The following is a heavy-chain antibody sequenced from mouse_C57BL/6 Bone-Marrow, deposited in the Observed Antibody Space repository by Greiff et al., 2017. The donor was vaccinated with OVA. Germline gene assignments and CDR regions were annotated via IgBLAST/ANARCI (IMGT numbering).Heavy chain of an antibody. J-gene: IGHJ2*01. Sequence: QVQLQQSGAELVRPGSSVKLSCKASGYTFTSYWMGWVKQRPGQGLEWIGNIYPTDSETYYNQKFKDKATLTADKSSSTAYMQLSSLTSEYSAVYYGATDYWGQGTTLTVSS. CDR1: GYTFTSYW. CDR3: ATDY. V-gene: IGHV1-61*01. CDR2: IYPTDSET.